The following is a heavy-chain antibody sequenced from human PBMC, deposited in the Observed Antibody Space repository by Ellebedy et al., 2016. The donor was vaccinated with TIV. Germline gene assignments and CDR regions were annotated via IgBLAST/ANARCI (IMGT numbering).Heavy chain of an antibody. Sequence: ASVKVSXKASGGTFSSYAINWVRQATGQGLEWMGWMNPNSGNTGYAQKFQGRVTMTRNTSISTAYMELSSLRSEDTAVYYCARWVGYCSGGSCYGVDYWGQGTLVTVSS. CDR3: ARWVGYCSGGSCYGVDY. CDR1: GGTFSSYA. J-gene: IGHJ4*02. D-gene: IGHD2-15*01. V-gene: IGHV1-8*02. CDR2: MNPNSGNT.